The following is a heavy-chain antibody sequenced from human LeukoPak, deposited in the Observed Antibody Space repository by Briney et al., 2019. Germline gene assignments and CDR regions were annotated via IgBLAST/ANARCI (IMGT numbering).Heavy chain of an antibody. CDR2: INSDGSST. Sequence: GGSLRLSCAASGFTFSSYWMHWVRQAPGKGLVCVSRINSDGSSTSYADSVKGRFTISRDNAKNTLYLQMNSLRAEDTAVYYCAGGGYSGYNFDYWGQGTLVTVSS. CDR3: AGGGYSGYNFDY. CDR1: GFTFSSYW. J-gene: IGHJ4*02. V-gene: IGHV3-74*01. D-gene: IGHD5-12*01.